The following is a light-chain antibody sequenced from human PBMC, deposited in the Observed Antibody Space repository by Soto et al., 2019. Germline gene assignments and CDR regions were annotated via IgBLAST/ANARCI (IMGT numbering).Light chain of an antibody. CDR2: WAS. CDR1: QSVLYSSNNENY. CDR3: QHYDSTPWT. V-gene: IGKV4-1*01. Sequence: DIVMTQSPDSLAVSLGERATINCKSSQSVLYSSNNENYLAWYQQKPGQPPKLLIYWASTRESGVPDRFSGSGSGTDFTLTISSLQAEDVAVYYCQHYDSTPWTFGQGTKVDIK. J-gene: IGKJ1*01.